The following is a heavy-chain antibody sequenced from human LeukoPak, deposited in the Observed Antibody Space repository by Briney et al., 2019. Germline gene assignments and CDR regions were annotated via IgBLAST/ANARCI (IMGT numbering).Heavy chain of an antibody. J-gene: IGHJ4*02. CDR3: ARATTVTTVDY. CDR1: GFTFSSYS. D-gene: IGHD4-17*01. V-gene: IGHV3-53*01. Sequence: GGSLRLSCAASGFTFSSYSMNWVRQAPGKGLEWVSVIYSGGSTYYADSVKGRFTISRDNSKNTLYLQMNSLRAEDTAVYYCARATTVTTVDYWGQGTLVTVSS. CDR2: IYSGGST.